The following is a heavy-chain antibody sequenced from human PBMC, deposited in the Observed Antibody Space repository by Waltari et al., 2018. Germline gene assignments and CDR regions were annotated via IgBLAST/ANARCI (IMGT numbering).Heavy chain of an antibody. J-gene: IGHJ4*02. V-gene: IGHV5-51*01. CDR2: IYPGDSDT. Sequence: DVQVAQSVAEVKKPGESLKISCEGSGYSFTTTWIGWVRQMPGKGLEWMGIIYPGDSDTRYSPSCQGQVTISADKSINTAYLQWSTLKASDTAMYYCVVGSSFDYWGQGTLVTVSS. CDR3: VVGSSFDY. D-gene: IGHD3-10*01. CDR1: GYSFTTTW.